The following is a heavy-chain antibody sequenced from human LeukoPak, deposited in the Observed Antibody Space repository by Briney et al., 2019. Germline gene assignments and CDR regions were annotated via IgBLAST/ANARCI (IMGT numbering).Heavy chain of an antibody. CDR3: ARDLLDSAYYDSSGLDY. CDR1: GFTFSSYW. J-gene: IGHJ4*02. CDR2: INSDGSST. V-gene: IGHV3-74*01. D-gene: IGHD3-22*01. Sequence: PGGSLRLSCAASGFTFSSYWMHWVRQAPGKGLVWVSRINSDGSSTSYADSVKGRFTISRDNAKNTLYLQMNSLRAEDTAVYYCARDLLDSAYYDSSGLDYWGQGTLVTVSS.